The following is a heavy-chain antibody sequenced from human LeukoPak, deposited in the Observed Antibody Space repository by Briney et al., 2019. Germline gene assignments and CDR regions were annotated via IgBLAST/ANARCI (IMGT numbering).Heavy chain of an antibody. CDR1: GYTFTNYG. CDR2: INTYNGKT. J-gene: IGHJ4*02. Sequence: GVSVKVSCKASGYTFTNYGITWMRQAPGQGLELMGWINTYNGKTNYAQKLQGRVTITTDTSTSTAYMELRSLRSDDTAVYYCSKLYLTTVTTGGWGQGTLFTVSS. V-gene: IGHV1-18*01. D-gene: IGHD4-17*01. CDR3: SKLYLTTVTTGG.